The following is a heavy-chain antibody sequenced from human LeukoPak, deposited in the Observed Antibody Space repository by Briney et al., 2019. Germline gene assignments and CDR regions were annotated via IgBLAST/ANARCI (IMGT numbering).Heavy chain of an antibody. V-gene: IGHV5-51*01. CDR3: GMSGDRVPLQDDVFDV. CDR2: IYPGDSGP. D-gene: IGHD1-26*01. J-gene: IGHJ3*01. CDR1: GYSFTSYC. Sequence: GESLKISCKVSGYSFTSYCIGWVRQMPGKGREWMGIIYPGDSGPTYSPPFQGQVTISVDKSISTAYLQWSSLQASDTAMYYCGMSGDRVPLQDDVFDVWGQGTMVTVST.